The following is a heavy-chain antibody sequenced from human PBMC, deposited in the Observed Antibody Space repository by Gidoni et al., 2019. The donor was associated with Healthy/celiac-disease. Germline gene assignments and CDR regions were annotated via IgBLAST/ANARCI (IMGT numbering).Heavy chain of an antibody. CDR1: GFTFSSSS. Sequence: EVQLVESGGGLVKPGGSLRLSCAASGFTFSSSSMNWVRQAPGKGLEWVSSISSSSSYIYYADSVKGRFTISRDNAKNSLYLQMNSLRAEDTAVYYCARVPPITFGGVIWYFDLWGRGTLVTVSS. CDR2: ISSSSSYI. J-gene: IGHJ2*01. CDR3: ARVPPITFGGVIWYFDL. D-gene: IGHD3-16*01. V-gene: IGHV3-21*01.